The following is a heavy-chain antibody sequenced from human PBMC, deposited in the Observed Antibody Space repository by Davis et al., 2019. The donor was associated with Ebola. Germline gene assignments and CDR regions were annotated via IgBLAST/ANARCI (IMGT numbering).Heavy chain of an antibody. J-gene: IGHJ3*02. CDR1: GFTLSIYG. Sequence: PGGSLRLSCAASGFTLSIYGMHWVRQAPGKGLEWVAFIRNDGNDQYYAGSVKGRFTISRDNSKNTLYLQMDSLRAEDTAVYYCAKMSYFAFDIWGQGTMVTVSS. CDR3: AKMSYFAFDI. D-gene: IGHD2/OR15-2a*01. CDR2: IRNDGNDQ. V-gene: IGHV3-30*02.